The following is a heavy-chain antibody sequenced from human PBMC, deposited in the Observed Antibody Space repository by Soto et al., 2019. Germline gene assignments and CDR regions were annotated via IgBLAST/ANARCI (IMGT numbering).Heavy chain of an antibody. CDR1: GGSISSYY. D-gene: IGHD2-15*01. CDR3: ARGDWYCSGGSCSHFDY. V-gene: IGHV4-59*01. Sequence: SETLSLTCTVSGGSISSYYWSWIRQPPGKGLEWIGYIYYSGSTNYNPSLKSRVTISVDTSKNQFSLKLSSVTAADTAVYYCARGDWYCSGGSCSHFDYWGQGTLVTVSS. J-gene: IGHJ4*02. CDR2: IYYSGST.